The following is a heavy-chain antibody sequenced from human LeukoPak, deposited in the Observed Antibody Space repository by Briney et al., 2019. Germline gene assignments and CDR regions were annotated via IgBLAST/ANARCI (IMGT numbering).Heavy chain of an antibody. D-gene: IGHD2-15*01. V-gene: IGHV5-51*01. CDR3: ARDQLLLGYYYGMDV. J-gene: IGHJ6*02. CDR1: GYTFTNYW. CDR2: IYPGDSRT. Sequence: GESLKISCEGFGYTFTNYWIGWVRQMPGKGLEWMGVIYPGDSRTRYSPSFQGQVTISADKSINTAYLQWSSLKASDTAMYYCARDQLLLGYYYGMDVWGQGTTVTVSS.